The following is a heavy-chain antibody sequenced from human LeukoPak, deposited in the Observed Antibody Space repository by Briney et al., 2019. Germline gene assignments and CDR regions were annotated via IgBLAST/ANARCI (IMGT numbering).Heavy chain of an antibody. J-gene: IGHJ5*02. CDR1: GFTFSDHY. Sequence: GGSLRLSCAASGFTFSDHYMDWVRQAPGKGLEWVGRTRNKANSYTTEYTASVKGRFTISRDDSKNSLYLQMNSLKTEDTAVYYCASLYGSGKRWVDPWGQGTLVTVSS. CDR3: ASLYGSGKRWVDP. CDR2: TRNKANSYTT. D-gene: IGHD3-10*01. V-gene: IGHV3-72*01.